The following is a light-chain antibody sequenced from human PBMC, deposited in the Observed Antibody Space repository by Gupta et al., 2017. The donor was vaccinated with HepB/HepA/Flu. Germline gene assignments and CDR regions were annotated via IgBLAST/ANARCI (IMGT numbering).Light chain of an antibody. CDR3: QQYGGSPLT. J-gene: IGKJ4*01. CDR1: QSFSRTF. CDR2: GTS. V-gene: IGKV3-20*01. Sequence: EIVLTQSPGTLSLSPGERATLSCRASQSFSRTFLAWYQQKAGQAPRLLIYGTSSRATGIPDRFSGSGSGTDFTLTISRLETEDFAVYYCQQYGGSPLTFGGGTKVEIK.